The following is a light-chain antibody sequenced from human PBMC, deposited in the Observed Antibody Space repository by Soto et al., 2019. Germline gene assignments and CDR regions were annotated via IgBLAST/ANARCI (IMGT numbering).Light chain of an antibody. CDR2: AAS. CDR3: QQYYSYPLT. CDR1: QGISSY. J-gene: IGKJ4*01. Sequence: AIRMTQSQSSLSASTGERVTITCRASQGISSYLAWYQQKPGKAPKLLIYAASTLQSGVPSRFSGSGSGTDFTLTISCLQSEDFATYYCQQYYSYPLTFGGGTKVEIK. V-gene: IGKV1-8*01.